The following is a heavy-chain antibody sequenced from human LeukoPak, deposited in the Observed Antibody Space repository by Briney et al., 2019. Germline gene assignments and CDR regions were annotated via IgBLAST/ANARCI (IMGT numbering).Heavy chain of an antibody. CDR3: ARVFLIRSYGSGSYPSLYYGMDV. J-gene: IGHJ6*02. Sequence: GASVKASCKASGYTFTSYGISWVRQAPGQGLEWMGWISAYNGNTNYAQKLQGRVTMTTDTSTSTAYMELRSLRSDDTAVYYCARVFLIRSYGSGSYPSLYYGMDVWGQGTTVTVSS. CDR1: GYTFTSYG. V-gene: IGHV1-18*01. CDR2: ISAYNGNT. D-gene: IGHD3-10*01.